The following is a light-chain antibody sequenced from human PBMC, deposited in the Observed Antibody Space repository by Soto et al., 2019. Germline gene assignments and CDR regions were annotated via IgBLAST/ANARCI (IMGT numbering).Light chain of an antibody. CDR1: SSDVGGYNY. V-gene: IGLV2-8*01. J-gene: IGLJ1*01. CDR3: SSYAGSNRG. Sequence: QSVLTQPPSASGSPGQSVTISCTGTSSDVGGYNYVSWYQQHPGKAPKLMIYEVSKRPSGVPDRFSGSKSGNTASLTVSGLQAEDEADYYCSSYAGSNRGFGSGTKVTVL. CDR2: EVS.